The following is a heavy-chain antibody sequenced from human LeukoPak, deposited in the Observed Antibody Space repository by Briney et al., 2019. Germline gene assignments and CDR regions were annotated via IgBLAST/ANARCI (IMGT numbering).Heavy chain of an antibody. CDR3: ARALSRSSNWEFDP. D-gene: IGHD6-13*01. CDR1: GGSISGYY. Sequence: PSETLSLTCTVSGGSISGYYWSWIRQPAGKGLELIGRIYTSEFTNYNPSLKSRVIMSVDTSKNQFSLKLNSVTAADTAVYYCARALSRSSNWEFDPWGQGILVTVSS. CDR2: IYTSEFT. J-gene: IGHJ5*02. V-gene: IGHV4-4*07.